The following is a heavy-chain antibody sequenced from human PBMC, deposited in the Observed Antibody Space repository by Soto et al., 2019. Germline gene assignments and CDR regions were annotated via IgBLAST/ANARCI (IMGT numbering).Heavy chain of an antibody. J-gene: IGHJ6*02. D-gene: IGHD2-8*01. CDR2: ITSGSSFI. CDR1: TFTINTYS. Sequence: PGGSLRLSCVASTFTINTYSLNWVRPPPGKGLEWVSSITSGSSFIDYADSVKGRFTISRDDAKNSLFLQMSSLRADDTAVYYCARSQRNGAMDVWGQGKTVTVSS. CDR3: ARSQRNGAMDV. V-gene: IGHV3-21*01.